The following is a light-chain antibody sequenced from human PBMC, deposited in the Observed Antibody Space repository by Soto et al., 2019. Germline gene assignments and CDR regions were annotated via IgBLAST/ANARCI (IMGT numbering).Light chain of an antibody. CDR3: SSYTSSAPFYV. V-gene: IGLV2-14*03. J-gene: IGLJ1*01. CDR2: DVN. CDR1: STDVDGYDY. Sequence: QSVLTQPASVSGSPGQSITISCTGASTDVDGYDYVSWYQQHPGQAPKLMIYDVNNRPSGVSYRFSGSKSGDTASLTISGLQNEDDADYYCSSYTSSAPFYVFGTGTKLTVL.